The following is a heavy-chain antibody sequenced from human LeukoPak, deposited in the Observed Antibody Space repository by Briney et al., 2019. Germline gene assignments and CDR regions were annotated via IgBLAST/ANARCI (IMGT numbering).Heavy chain of an antibody. CDR1: GYTFTRYG. Sequence: ASVKVSCTASGYTFTRYGISWVCQAPGQGLEWMGWISAYNGNTNYAQKLQGRVTMTTDTSTSTAYMELRSLRSDVTAVYYCASLRFLEWSPLDYWGQGTLVTVSS. CDR2: ISAYNGNT. D-gene: IGHD3-3*01. CDR3: ASLRFLEWSPLDY. J-gene: IGHJ4*02. V-gene: IGHV1-18*01.